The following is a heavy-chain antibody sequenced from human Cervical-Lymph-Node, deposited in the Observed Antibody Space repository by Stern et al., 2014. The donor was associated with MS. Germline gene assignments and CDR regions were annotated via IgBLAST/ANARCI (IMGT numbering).Heavy chain of an antibody. CDR3: ANSPATPSGYDRFDY. Sequence: MQLVQSGAEVKKPGESLKISCEASGYLFDDYWIGWVRQMSGRGLELVAIIFPRDSNTRYSPSVQGQVTISADKSISTAYLQWPGWKPWTPAFYSWANSPATPSGYDRFDYWGQGALVTVSS. V-gene: IGHV5-51*03. J-gene: IGHJ4*02. CDR1: GYLFDDYW. CDR2: IFPRDSNT. D-gene: IGHD5-12*01.